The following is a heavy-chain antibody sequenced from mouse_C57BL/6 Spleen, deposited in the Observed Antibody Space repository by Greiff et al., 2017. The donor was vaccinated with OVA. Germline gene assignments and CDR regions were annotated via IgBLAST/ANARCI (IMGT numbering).Heavy chain of an antibody. CDR3: ALGDYVSSYSDY. D-gene: IGHD1-1*01. V-gene: IGHV1-82*01. J-gene: IGHJ2*01. CDR1: GYAFSSSW. CDR2: IYPGDGDT. Sequence: VQLQQSGPELVKPGASVKISCKASGYAFSSSWMNWVKQRPGKGLEWIGRIYPGDGDTNYNGKYKGKATLTADKSSITAYMQLSSLTSDDSAVYFCALGDYVSSYSDYWGQGTTLTVSS.